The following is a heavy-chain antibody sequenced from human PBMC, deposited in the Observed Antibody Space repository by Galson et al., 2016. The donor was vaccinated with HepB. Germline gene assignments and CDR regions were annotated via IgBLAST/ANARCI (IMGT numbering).Heavy chain of an antibody. CDR1: GFTLSNYV. Sequence: SLRLSCAASGFTLSNYVMRWVRQAPGKGLEWVSGISDSDGSTNYADSVKGRFTISRDNSKNTLYLQMNSLRAEDTAVYYCAKDGSSPLRFSDLGRRKNYGMEVWGQGTTVTVSS. CDR3: AKDGSSPLRFSDLGRRKNYGMEV. J-gene: IGHJ6*02. V-gene: IGHV3-23*01. CDR2: ISDSDGST. D-gene: IGHD3-3*01.